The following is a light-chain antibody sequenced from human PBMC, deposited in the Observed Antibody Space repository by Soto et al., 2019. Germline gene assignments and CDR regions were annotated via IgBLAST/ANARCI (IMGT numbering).Light chain of an antibody. Sequence: QSVLTQPPSASGTPGQRVTISCSGSSSNIGSNTVNWYQQLPGTAPKLLIYNNNQRPSGVPDRFSGSKSGTSASLAISGLQSEDEDDYYCAAWDDSLNGLVFGTGSKFTVL. J-gene: IGLJ1*01. CDR1: SSNIGSNT. CDR2: NNN. CDR3: AAWDDSLNGLV. V-gene: IGLV1-44*01.